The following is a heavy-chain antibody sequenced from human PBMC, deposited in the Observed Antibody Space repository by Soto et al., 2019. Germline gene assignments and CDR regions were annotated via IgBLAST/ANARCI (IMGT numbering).Heavy chain of an antibody. CDR2: IYSGGST. V-gene: IGHV3-66*04. D-gene: IGHD5-18*01. CDR3: ASQGYNYGGGYFDY. CDR1: GVTVSSNY. J-gene: IGHJ4*02. Sequence: EVQLVESGGGLVQPGGSLRLSCAASGVTVSSNYMSWVRQAPGKGLEWVSVIYSGGSTYYADSVKGRFTISRDNSKNTLYRQMNSLRAEDTAVYYCASQGYNYGGGYFDYWGQGTLVTVSS.